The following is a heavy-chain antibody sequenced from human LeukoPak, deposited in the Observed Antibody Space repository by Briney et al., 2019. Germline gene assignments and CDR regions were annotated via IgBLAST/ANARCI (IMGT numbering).Heavy chain of an antibody. CDR1: GYSISSNYY. CDR3: ARDFCTNGVCYYFDY. Sequence: SETLSLTCTVPGYSISSNYYWGWIRQPPGKGLEWLGTIYHSGSTYYNPSLKSRVTMSVDTSKNQFSLKLRYVTAADTAVYYCARDFCTNGVCYYFDYWGQGTLVTVS. D-gene: IGHD2-8*01. V-gene: IGHV4-38-2*02. CDR2: IYHSGST. J-gene: IGHJ4*02.